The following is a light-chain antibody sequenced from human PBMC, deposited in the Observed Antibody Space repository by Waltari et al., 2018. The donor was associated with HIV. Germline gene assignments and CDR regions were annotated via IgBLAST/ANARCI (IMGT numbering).Light chain of an antibody. Sequence: QSALTQPPSVSGSLGQSVTISCTGTSSDIGAYHRVSWYQQSPGTAPKLRMYEVTHRPSGVPVRFSGSKSGNTASLTISGLQADDEADYYCSSYTTSSTWVFGGGTKLTVL. CDR1: SSDIGAYHR. CDR2: EVT. V-gene: IGLV2-18*02. J-gene: IGLJ3*02. CDR3: SSYTTSSTWV.